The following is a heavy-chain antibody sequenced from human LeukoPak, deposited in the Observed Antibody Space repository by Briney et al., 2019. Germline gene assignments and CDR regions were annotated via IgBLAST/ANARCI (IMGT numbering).Heavy chain of an antibody. CDR1: GYTFTSYA. V-gene: IGHV1-3*02. CDR2: TNAGDDNT. CDR3: VRSVEGYCSGDKCLEYYFDH. D-gene: IGHD2-15*01. Sequence: GASVKVSCKASGYTFTSYAIQWVRQAPGQGLEWVGWTNAGDDNTKYSQDLQGRVAICRDTSASTVYMELSSLRSEDMAVYYCVRSVEGYCSGDKCLEYYFDHWGQGTLVTVSS. J-gene: IGHJ4*02.